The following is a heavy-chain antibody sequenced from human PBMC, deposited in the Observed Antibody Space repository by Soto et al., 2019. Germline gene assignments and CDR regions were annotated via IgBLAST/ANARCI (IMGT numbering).Heavy chain of an antibody. D-gene: IGHD4-17*01. V-gene: IGHV1-69*13. CDR2: IIPIFGTA. CDR3: ASRRDYGYYFVVGY. CDR1: GGTFSSYA. Sequence: VKSSCKTPGGTFSSYASSLVRQAPGQGLEWMGGIIPIFGTATYAQKFQGRVTITSDESTSTAYMELSSLRSEDTTVYYCASRRDYGYYFVVGYRGEATLVTVS. J-gene: IGHJ4*02.